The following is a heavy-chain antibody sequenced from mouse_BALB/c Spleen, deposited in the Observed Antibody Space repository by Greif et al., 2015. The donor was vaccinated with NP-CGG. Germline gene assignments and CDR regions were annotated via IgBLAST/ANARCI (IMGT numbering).Heavy chain of an antibody. CDR2: IDPENGNT. V-gene: IGHV14-1*02. Sequence: EVQLQQSGAELVRPGALVKLSCKASGFNIKDYYMHWVKQRPEQGLEWIGWIDPENGNTIYDPKFQGKASITADTSSNTAYLQRSSLTSEDTAVYYCARVGGTFAYWGQGTLVTVSA. J-gene: IGHJ3*01. CDR1: GFNIKDYY. CDR3: ARVGGTFAY. D-gene: IGHD3-3*01.